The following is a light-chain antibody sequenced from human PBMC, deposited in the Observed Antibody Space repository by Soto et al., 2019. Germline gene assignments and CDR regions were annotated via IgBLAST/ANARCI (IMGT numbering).Light chain of an antibody. V-gene: IGLV1-40*01. CDR2: ANN. J-gene: IGLJ1*01. CDR1: SANIGTNN. CDR3: QSYDSNLNGLYV. Sequence: QSVLTQPPSVSWAPGQRVTISCTGGSANIGTNNVHWYQHLPGAAPKVLIYANNNRPSGVPDRFSVSKSGTSASLAITGLQAEDEADYYRQSYDSNLNGLYVFGTGTKVTVL.